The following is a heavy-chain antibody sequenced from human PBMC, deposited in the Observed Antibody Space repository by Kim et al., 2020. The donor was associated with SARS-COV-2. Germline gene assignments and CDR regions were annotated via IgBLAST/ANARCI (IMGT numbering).Heavy chain of an antibody. D-gene: IGHD6-19*01. Sequence: SETLSLTCTVSGVSITSATWWTWVRQPPGRGLEWIGEMIHSGTTNYNPSLKSRVTISVDKSKNHFSLNLNSVTAADTAVYYCSGSTGWYSLDYWGQGTLVTVSS. V-gene: IGHV4-4*02. CDR3: SGSTGWYSLDY. CDR2: MIHSGTT. J-gene: IGHJ4*02. CDR1: GVSITSATW.